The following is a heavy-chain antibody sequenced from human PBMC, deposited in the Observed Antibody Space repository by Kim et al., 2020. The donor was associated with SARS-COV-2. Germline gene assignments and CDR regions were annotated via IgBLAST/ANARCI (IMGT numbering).Heavy chain of an antibody. J-gene: IGHJ4*02. CDR2: FDPEDGET. Sequence: ASVKVSCKVSRYTLTELSMHWVRQAPGKGLEWMGGFDPEDGETIYAQKFQGRVTMTEDTSTDTAYMELSSLRSEDTAVYYCATDFAYGSGSYPRFDYWGQGTLVTVSS. CDR1: RYTLTELS. V-gene: IGHV1-24*01. CDR3: ATDFAYGSGSYPRFDY. D-gene: IGHD3-10*01.